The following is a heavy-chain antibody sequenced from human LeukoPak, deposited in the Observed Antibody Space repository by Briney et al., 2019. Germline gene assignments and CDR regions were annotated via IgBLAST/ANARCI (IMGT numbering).Heavy chain of an antibody. D-gene: IGHD3-10*01. J-gene: IGHJ4*02. CDR2: IYYSGST. V-gene: IGHV4-31*03. Sequence: PSETLSLTCTVSGGSISSGGYYWSWIRQHPGKGLEWIGYIYYSGSTYYNPSLKSRVTISVDTSKNQFSLKLSSVTAADTAVYYCARVGSWFGELENDYWGQGTLVTVSS. CDR1: GGSISSGGYY. CDR3: ARVGSWFGELENDY.